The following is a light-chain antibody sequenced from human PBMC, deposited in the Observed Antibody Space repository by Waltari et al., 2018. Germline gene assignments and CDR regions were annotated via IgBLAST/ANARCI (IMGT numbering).Light chain of an antibody. J-gene: IGKJ1*01. CDR2: AGS. CDR1: QSISKY. CDR3: QNHVRVPGP. V-gene: IGKV3-20*01. Sequence: ASTQSPGTLSLSPGERATLSCRASQSISKYLVWYQQRPRHAPRLLIYAGSTSAAGIPDRFSGSGYGTDFTLTISRLEPEDFAVYDCQNHVRVPGPFGHGTKVEFK.